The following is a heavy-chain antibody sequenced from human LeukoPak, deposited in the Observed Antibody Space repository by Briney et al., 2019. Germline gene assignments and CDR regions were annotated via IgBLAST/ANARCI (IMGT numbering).Heavy chain of an antibody. CDR1: GGSISSYY. CDR3: ARGGSSSWYGWFDP. D-gene: IGHD6-13*01. J-gene: IGHJ5*02. CDR2: IYTSGST. Sequence: SETLSLTCTVSGGSISSYYWSWIRQPAGKGLECIGRIYTSGSTNYNPSLKSRVTMSVDTSKNQISLKLSSVTAADTALYHCARGGSSSWYGWFDPWGQGTLVTVSS. V-gene: IGHV4-4*07.